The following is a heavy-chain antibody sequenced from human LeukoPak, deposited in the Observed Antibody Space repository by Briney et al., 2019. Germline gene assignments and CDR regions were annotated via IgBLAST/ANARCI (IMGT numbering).Heavy chain of an antibody. CDR3: AREEYYCDY. Sequence: ASVKVSCKASGYTFPSYFMHWVRQAPGQGLEWMGIINPTGGSTTYAQKFQGRVTMTRDTSTSTAYMELRSLRSDDTAVYYCAREEYYCDYWGQGTLVTVSS. D-gene: IGHD6-6*01. V-gene: IGHV1-46*01. CDR1: GYTFPSYF. CDR2: INPTGGST. J-gene: IGHJ4*02.